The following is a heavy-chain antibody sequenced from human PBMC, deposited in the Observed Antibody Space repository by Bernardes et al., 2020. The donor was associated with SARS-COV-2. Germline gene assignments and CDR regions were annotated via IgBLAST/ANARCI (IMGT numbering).Heavy chain of an antibody. CDR2: ISAYNGNT. CDR3: ARVSYDSSGYCFDY. J-gene: IGHJ4*02. V-gene: IGHV1-18*01. D-gene: IGHD3-22*01. CDR1: GYTFTSYG. Sequence: ASVKVSCKASGYTFTSYGLSWVRQAPGQGLEWMGWISAYNGNTNYAQKLQGRVTMTTDTSTSTAYMELRSLRSDDTAVYYCARVSYDSSGYCFDYWGQGTLVTVSS.